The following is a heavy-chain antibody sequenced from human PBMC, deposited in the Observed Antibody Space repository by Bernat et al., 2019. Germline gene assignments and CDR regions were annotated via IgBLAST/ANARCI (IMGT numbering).Heavy chain of an antibody. CDR3: ARHESWYSSGWYEDY. V-gene: IGHV4-39*01. Sequence: QLQLQESGPGLVKPSETLSLTCTVSGGSISSSSYYWGWIRQPPGKGLEWIGSIYYSGSTYYNPSLKSRVTISVDTSKNQFSLKLSSVTAADTAVYYCARHESWYSSGWYEDYWGQGTLVTVSS. CDR2: IYYSGST. CDR1: GGSISSSSYY. D-gene: IGHD6-19*01. J-gene: IGHJ4*02.